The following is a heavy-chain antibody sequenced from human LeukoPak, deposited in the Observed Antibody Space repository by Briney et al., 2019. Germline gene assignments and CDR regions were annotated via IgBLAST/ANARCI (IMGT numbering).Heavy chain of an antibody. D-gene: IGHD4-17*01. CDR3: AKDSTVTNPFTYYYYMDV. CDR1: GFTFSSYG. CDR2: IRYDGSNK. V-gene: IGHV3-30*02. J-gene: IGHJ6*03. Sequence: GRSLRLSCAASGFTFSSYGMHWVRQAPGKGLEWVAFIRYDGSNKYYADSVKGRFTISRDNSKNTLYLQMNSLRAEDTAVYYCAKDSTVTNPFTYYYYMDVWGKGTTVTISS.